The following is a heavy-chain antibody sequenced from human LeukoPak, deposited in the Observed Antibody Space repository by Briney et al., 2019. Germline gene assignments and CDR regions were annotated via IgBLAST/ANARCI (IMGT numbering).Heavy chain of an antibody. CDR1: GYTSTSYD. D-gene: IGHD6-13*01. J-gene: IGHJ6*03. Sequence: ASVKVSCKASGYTSTSYDINWVRQATGQGLEWMGWMNPNSGNTGYAQKFQGRVTMTRNTSISTAYMELSSLRSEDTAVYYCAREVQQQLVRYYYYYMDVWGKGTTVTVSS. CDR3: AREVQQQLVRYYYYYMDV. V-gene: IGHV1-8*01. CDR2: MNPNSGNT.